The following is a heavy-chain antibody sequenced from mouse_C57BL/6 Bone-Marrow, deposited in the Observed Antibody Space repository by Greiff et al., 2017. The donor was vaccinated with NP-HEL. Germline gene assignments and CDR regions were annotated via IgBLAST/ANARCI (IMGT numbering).Heavy chain of an antibody. Sequence: VQLHQSGAELVRPGASVTLSCKASGYTFTDYEMHWVKQTPVHGLEWIGAIDPETGGTAYNQKFKGKAILTADKSSSTAYMELRSLTSEDSAVYYCTRVGWLLDYWGQGTTLTVSS. CDR2: IDPETGGT. CDR3: TRVGWLLDY. J-gene: IGHJ2*01. CDR1: GYTFTDYE. V-gene: IGHV1-15*01. D-gene: IGHD2-3*01.